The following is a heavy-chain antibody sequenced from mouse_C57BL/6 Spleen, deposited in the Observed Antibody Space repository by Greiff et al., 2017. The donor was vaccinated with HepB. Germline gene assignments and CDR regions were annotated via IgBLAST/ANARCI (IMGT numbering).Heavy chain of an antibody. V-gene: IGHV1-15*01. CDR3: TRYYAAMDY. Sequence: QVQLQQSGAELVRPGASVTLSCKASGYTFTDYEMHWVKQTPVRGLEWIGAIDPETGGTAYNQKFKGKAILTADKSSSTAYMELRSLTSEDSAVYYCTRYYAAMDYWGQGTSVTVSS. J-gene: IGHJ4*01. D-gene: IGHD1-1*02. CDR2: IDPETGGT. CDR1: GYTFTDYE.